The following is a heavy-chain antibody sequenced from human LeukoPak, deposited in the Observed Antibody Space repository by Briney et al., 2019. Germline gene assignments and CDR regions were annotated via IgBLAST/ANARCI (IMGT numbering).Heavy chain of an antibody. CDR1: GFTFSDYY. CDR3: AKTSLSDASGHYYYMDV. Sequence: GGTLRLSCAASGFTFSDYYIHGVRQASGKGLEWVAFVRLYGKTKFYPDSVRGRPTISRDKSQNTVSLQVNNLRTEDTARYYCAKTSLSDASGHYYYMDVWGEGTTVTVSS. CDR2: VRLYGKTK. D-gene: IGHD3-3*01. J-gene: IGHJ6*03. V-gene: IGHV3-30*02.